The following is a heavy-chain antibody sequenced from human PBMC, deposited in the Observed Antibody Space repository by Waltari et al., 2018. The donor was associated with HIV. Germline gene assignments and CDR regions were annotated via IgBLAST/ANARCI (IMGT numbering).Heavy chain of an antibody. CDR3: ATGDGRNFGVVREYYHYGMDV. J-gene: IGHJ6*02. Sequence: QVQIVQSGAEVKKPGSSVKVSCEAFGGSFTNYAVSWVRQVPGQGLEWLGGVIPIFGSPDYSQKFHGRLTIVADESINTAYMELSSLTSEDTAVYYCATGDGRNFGVVREYYHYGMDVWGQGTTVTVSS. V-gene: IGHV1-69*01. D-gene: IGHD3-3*01. CDR2: VIPIFGSP. CDR1: GGSFTNYA.